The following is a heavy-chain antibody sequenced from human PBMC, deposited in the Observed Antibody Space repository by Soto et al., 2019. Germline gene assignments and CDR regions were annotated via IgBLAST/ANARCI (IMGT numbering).Heavy chain of an antibody. D-gene: IGHD1-26*01. CDR2: IHYSGST. V-gene: IGHV4-39*01. CDR3: ARHYLGGSFYFSSFVDY. Sequence: SETLSLTCAVSGASISSSSYYWAWIRQPPGKGLEWIGTIHYSGSTYYNPSLKSRVTISVDTSKSQFSLKLSAVTAADTAVYYCARHYLGGSFYFSSFVDYWGQGTLVTVSS. J-gene: IGHJ4*02. CDR1: GASISSSSYY.